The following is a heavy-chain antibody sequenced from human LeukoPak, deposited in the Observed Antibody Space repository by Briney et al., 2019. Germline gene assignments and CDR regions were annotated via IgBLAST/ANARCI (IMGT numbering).Heavy chain of an antibody. Sequence: ASVKVSCKASGYTFTSYDINWVRQATGQGLEWMGWMNPNRGNTGYAQKFQGRVTITRNTSISTAYMELSSLRSEDTAAYRIEPFRNFRKSRKFHFGGQSTLVTVPS. CDR1: GYTFTSYD. CDR3: EPFRNFRKSRKFHF. CDR2: MNPNRGNT. D-gene: IGHD2/OR15-2a*01. J-gene: IGHJ1*01. V-gene: IGHV1-8*01.